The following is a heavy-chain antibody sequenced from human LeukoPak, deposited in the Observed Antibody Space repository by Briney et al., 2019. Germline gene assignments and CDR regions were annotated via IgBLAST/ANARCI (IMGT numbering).Heavy chain of an antibody. CDR3: ARDYYDSSGYYGVDY. D-gene: IGHD3-22*01. CDR1: EFTFSSYA. J-gene: IGHJ4*02. CDR2: ISGRGGTT. Sequence: GGSLRLSCAASEFTFSSYAMSWVRQAPGKGLEWVSVISGRGGTTHYADSVKGRFTISRDNSKNTLSLQMNSLRAEDTAVYYCARDYYDSSGYYGVDYWGQGTLVTVSS. V-gene: IGHV3-23*01.